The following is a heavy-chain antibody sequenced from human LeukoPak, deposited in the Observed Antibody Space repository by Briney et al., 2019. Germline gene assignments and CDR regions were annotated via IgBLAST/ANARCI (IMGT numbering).Heavy chain of an antibody. V-gene: IGHV4-59*01. CDR2: IYYSGST. J-gene: IGHJ5*02. CDR1: GGSFSGYF. Sequence: PSETLSLTCAVDGGSFSGYFWSWIRQPPGKGLEWIGYIYYSGSTNYNPSLKSRVTISVDTSKSQFSLKLSSATAADTAVYYCARGGGSGRGNWFDPWGQGSLVIVSS. D-gene: IGHD3-10*01. CDR3: ARGGGSGRGNWFDP.